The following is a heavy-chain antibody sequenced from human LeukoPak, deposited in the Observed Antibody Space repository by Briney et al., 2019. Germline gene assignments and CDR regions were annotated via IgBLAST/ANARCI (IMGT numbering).Heavy chain of an antibody. CDR1: GGSISSSSYY. D-gene: IGHD5-24*01. J-gene: IGHJ3*02. Sequence: SSETLSLTCTVSGGSISSSSYYWGWIRQPPGKGLEWIGSIYYSGSSYYNPSLKSRVTISVDTSKNQFSLKLSSVTAADTAVYYCARIPTNAVPSAHNGFDIWGQGTMLTVSS. CDR3: ARIPTNAVPSAHNGFDI. V-gene: IGHV4-39*07. CDR2: IYYSGSS.